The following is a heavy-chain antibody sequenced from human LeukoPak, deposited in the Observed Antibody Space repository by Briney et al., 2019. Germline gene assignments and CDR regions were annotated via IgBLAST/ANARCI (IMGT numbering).Heavy chain of an antibody. D-gene: IGHD3-9*01. V-gene: IGHV3-21*01. Sequence: GGSLRLSCAASGFTFSSYSMNWVRQAPGKGLEWVSSISTSSSYIHYADSVKGRFTISRDNAKNSLYLQMNSLRAEDTAVYYCARGELRYFDWLLYLGQYYFDYWGQGTLVTVSS. J-gene: IGHJ4*02. CDR2: ISTSSSYI. CDR3: ARGELRYFDWLLYLGQYYFDY. CDR1: GFTFSSYS.